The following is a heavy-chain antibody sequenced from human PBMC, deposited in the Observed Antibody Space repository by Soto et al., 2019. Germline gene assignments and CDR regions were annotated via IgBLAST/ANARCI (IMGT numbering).Heavy chain of an antibody. J-gene: IGHJ5*02. D-gene: IGHD3-3*01. Sequence: VPLSQEKVLEWAAFITYDGSNKYYAASVKGRFTISRDNSKNTLYLQMNSLRAEDTAVYYFVKDITIFRVAISPSWFDPWGQ. CDR2: ITYDGSNK. V-gene: IGHV3-30*18. CDR3: VKDITIFRVAISPSWFDP.